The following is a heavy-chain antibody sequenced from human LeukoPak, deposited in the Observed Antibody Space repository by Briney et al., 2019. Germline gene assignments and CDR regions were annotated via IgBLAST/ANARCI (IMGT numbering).Heavy chain of an antibody. CDR1: GFTFSSYE. Sequence: GESLRLSCAASGFTFSSYEMNWVRQAPGKGLEWVSYISSSGSTIYYADSVKGRFTISRDNAKNSLYLQMNSLRAEDTAVYYCARALEDYYYYYMDVWGKGTTATVSS. J-gene: IGHJ6*03. D-gene: IGHD5-24*01. CDR3: ARALEDYYYYYMDV. CDR2: ISSSGSTI. V-gene: IGHV3-48*03.